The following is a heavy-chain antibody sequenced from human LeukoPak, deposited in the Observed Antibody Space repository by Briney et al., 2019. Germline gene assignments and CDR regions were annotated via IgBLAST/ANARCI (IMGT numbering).Heavy chain of an antibody. J-gene: IGHJ4*02. V-gene: IGHV1-69*04. D-gene: IGHD2-21*02. CDR2: IIPILGIA. Sequence: SVEVSCKASGGTFSSYAISWVRQAPGQGLEWMGRIIPILGIANYAQKFQGRVTITADKSTSTAYMELSSLRSEDTAVYYCAREAYCGGDCYLGLDWGQGTLVTVSS. CDR1: GGTFSSYA. CDR3: AREAYCGGDCYLGLD.